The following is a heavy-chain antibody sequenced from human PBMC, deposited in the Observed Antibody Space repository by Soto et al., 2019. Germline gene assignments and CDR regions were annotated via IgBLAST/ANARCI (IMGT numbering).Heavy chain of an antibody. D-gene: IGHD4-17*01. Sequence: QVQLVQSGAEVKKPGSSVKVSCKASGGTFSSYAISWVRQAPGQGLEWMGGIIPIFGTANYAQKFQGRVTITADEATSTDYMELSSLRSEDTAVYYCAREPIRDYGDYLGDSDYWGQGTLVTVSS. CDR2: IIPIFGTA. CDR3: AREPIRDYGDYLGDSDY. J-gene: IGHJ4*02. CDR1: GGTFSSYA. V-gene: IGHV1-69*01.